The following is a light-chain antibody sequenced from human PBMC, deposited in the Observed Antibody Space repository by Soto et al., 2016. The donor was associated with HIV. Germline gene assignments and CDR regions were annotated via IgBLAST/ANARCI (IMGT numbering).Light chain of an antibody. CDR1: HDIDKY. CDR2: DAS. Sequence: MTQSPSSLSASVGDRITITCQASHDIDKYLNWYQQKPGKAPNLLIYDASTLKTGVPLRFSGSGSGTDFTFTISSLQPEDIATYYCQQYDNVPPTFGGGPRWRSN. CDR3: QQYDNVPPT. V-gene: IGKV1-33*01. J-gene: IGKJ4*01.